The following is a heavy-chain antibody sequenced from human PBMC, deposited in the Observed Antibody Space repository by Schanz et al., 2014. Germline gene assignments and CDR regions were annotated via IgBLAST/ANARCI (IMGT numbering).Heavy chain of an antibody. CDR1: GFIVRSNY. Sequence: EVQLVESGGGLVQPGGSLRLSCAVSGFIVRSNYMTWVRQAPGKGLEWISYITYNGGTIYYADSVKGRFTVSRDNSKNTLYLQLNSLRAEDTAVYYCARDFHGYGPHLDYWGQGSLVTVSS. CDR3: ARDFHGYGPHLDY. D-gene: IGHD5-12*01. CDR2: TYNGGTI. J-gene: IGHJ4*02. V-gene: IGHV3-66*02.